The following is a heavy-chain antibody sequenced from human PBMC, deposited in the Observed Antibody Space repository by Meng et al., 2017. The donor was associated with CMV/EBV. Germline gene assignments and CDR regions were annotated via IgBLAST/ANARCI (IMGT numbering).Heavy chain of an antibody. J-gene: IGHJ4*02. V-gene: IGHV3-74*01. D-gene: IGHD5-12*01. CDR2: INSDGSST. CDR3: ARGGGDYSGYDWEADY. CDR1: GFTFSSYW. Sequence: GGSLRLSCAASGFTFSSYWMHWVRQAPGKGLVWVSRINSDGSSTSYADSVKGRFTISRDNAKNTLYLQMNSLRAEDTAVYYCARGGGDYSGYDWEADYRGQGTLVTVSS.